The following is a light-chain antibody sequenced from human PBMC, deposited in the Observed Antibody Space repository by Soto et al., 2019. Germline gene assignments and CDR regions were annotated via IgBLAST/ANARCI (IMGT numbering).Light chain of an antibody. CDR3: QQYDSSPWT. Sequence: EIVLTQSPGTLSLSPGERATLSCRASQSVSRSYLAWYQQKLGQAPRRLIYGASSRATGIPDRFSGSGSGTDFTLTISRREPEDFAVYYCQQYDSSPWTFGPGTKVEMK. J-gene: IGKJ1*01. CDR1: QSVSRSY. CDR2: GAS. V-gene: IGKV3-20*01.